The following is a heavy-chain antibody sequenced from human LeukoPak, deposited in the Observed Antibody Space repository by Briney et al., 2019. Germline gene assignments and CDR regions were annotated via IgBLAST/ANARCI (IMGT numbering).Heavy chain of an antibody. D-gene: IGHD3-10*01. J-gene: IGHJ5*02. CDR2: IYHSGST. CDR1: GGSISSSNW. Sequence: SGTLSLTCAVSGGSISSSNWWSWVRQPPGKGLEWIGEIYHSGSTNYNPSLKSRVTISVDKSKNQFSLKLSSVTAADTAVYYCARGWFGELRGENWFDPWGQGTLVTVSS. V-gene: IGHV4-4*02. CDR3: ARGWFGELRGENWFDP.